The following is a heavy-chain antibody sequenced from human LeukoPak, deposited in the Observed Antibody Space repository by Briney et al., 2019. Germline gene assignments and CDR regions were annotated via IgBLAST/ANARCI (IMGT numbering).Heavy chain of an antibody. CDR3: ARYSYYDFWSGYGEFDY. D-gene: IGHD3-3*01. Sequence: SETLSLTCTVSGGSISSYYWSWIRQPPGKGLEWIGYIYYSGSTNYNPSLKSRVTISVDTSKNQFSLKLSSVTAADTAVYYCARYSYYDFWSGYGEFDYWGQGTLVTVSS. V-gene: IGHV4-59*08. CDR1: GGSISSYY. J-gene: IGHJ4*02. CDR2: IYYSGST.